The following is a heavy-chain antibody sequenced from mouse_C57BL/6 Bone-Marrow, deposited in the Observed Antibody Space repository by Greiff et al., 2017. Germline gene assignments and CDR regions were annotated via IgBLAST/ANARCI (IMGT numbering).Heavy chain of an antibody. CDR3: TRPSAEGAMDY. CDR1: GFTFSDYG. CDR2: ISSGSSTI. V-gene: IGHV5-17*01. Sequence: DVKVVESGGGLVKPGGSLKLSCAASGFTFSDYGMHWVRQAPEKGLEWVAYISSGSSTIYYADTVKGRYTISRDNAKNTLFLQMTSLRSEDTAMYYCTRPSAEGAMDYWGQGTSGTVSS. J-gene: IGHJ4*01. D-gene: IGHD6-1*01.